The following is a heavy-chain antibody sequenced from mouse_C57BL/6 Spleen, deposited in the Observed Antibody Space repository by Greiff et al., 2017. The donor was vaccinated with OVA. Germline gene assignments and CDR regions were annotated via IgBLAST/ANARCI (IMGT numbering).Heavy chain of an antibody. CDR2: IYWDDDK. V-gene: IGHV8-12*01. CDR3: ARSLYDYDQGYYAMDY. J-gene: IGHJ4*01. CDR1: GFSLSTSGMG. D-gene: IGHD2-4*01. Sequence: QVTLKESGPGILQSSQTLSLTCSFSGFSLSTSGMGVSWIRQPSGKGLEWLAHIYWDDDKRYNPSLKSRLTISKDTSRNQVFLKITSVDTADTATYYCARSLYDYDQGYYAMDYWGQGTSVTVSS.